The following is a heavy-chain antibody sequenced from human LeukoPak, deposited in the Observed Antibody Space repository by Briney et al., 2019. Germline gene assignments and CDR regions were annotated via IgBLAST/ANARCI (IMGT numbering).Heavy chain of an antibody. CDR2: ISYDGSNK. Sequence: GGSLRLSCAASGFTFSTYAMHWVRQAPGKGLEWVAVISYDGSNKYYADSVKGRFTISRDNSKNTLFLQMNSLRAEDTAVYYCARAKIASTVIYYYMDVWGKGTTVTVSS. CDR3: ARAKIASTVIYYYMDV. V-gene: IGHV3-30*04. J-gene: IGHJ6*03. CDR1: GFTFSTYA. D-gene: IGHD2-21*02.